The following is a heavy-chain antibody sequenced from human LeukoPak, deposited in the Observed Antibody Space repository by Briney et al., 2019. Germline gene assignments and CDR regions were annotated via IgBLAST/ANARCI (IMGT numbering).Heavy chain of an antibody. J-gene: IGHJ3*02. CDR2: IYYSGST. V-gene: IGHV4-39*07. Sequence: SETLSLTCTVSGGSISRSSYYWGWIRQPPGKGLEWIGSIYYSGSTNYNPSLKSRVTISVDTSKNQFSLKLSSVTAADTAVYYCARDYAFDIWGQGTMVTVSS. CDR3: ARDYAFDI. CDR1: GGSISRSSYY.